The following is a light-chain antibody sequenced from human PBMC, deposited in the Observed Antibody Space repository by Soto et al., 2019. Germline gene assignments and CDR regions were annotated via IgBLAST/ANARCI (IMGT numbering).Light chain of an antibody. CDR3: QQYGSSPRT. V-gene: IGKV3-20*01. J-gene: IGKJ1*01. CDR1: QSVSRN. Sequence: EIVMTQSPVTLSVSPGERATLSCRASQSVSRNLAWYQQKPGQAPRLLIYRTSSRATGIPDRFSGSESETDFTLTISRLEPDDSAVYYCQQYGSSPRTFGPGTKVDIK. CDR2: RTS.